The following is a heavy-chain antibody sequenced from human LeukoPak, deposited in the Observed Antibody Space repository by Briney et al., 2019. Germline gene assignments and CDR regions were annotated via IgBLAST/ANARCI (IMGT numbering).Heavy chain of an antibody. D-gene: IGHD1-7*01. J-gene: IGHJ4*02. CDR1: GGSISSYY. CDR3: ARGTDNWNYVNFDY. V-gene: IGHV4-59*01. Sequence: SETLSLTCTVSGGSISSYYWSWIRQPRGKGLEWIGYIYYSGSTNYNPSLKSRVTISVDTSKNQFSLKLSSVTAADTAVYYCARGTDNWNYVNFDYWGQGTLVTVSS. CDR2: IYYSGST.